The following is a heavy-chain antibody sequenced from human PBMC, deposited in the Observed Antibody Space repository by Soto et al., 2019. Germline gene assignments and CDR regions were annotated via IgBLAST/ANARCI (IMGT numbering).Heavy chain of an antibody. J-gene: IGHJ3*02. CDR3: ARDSNYDFWSGAPIDYDAFDI. CDR2: ISPNNGTT. D-gene: IGHD3-3*01. V-gene: IGHV1-18*01. Sequence: ASVKVSCKASGGTFSSYAISWVRQAPGQGLEWMGWISPNNGTTNYAQKLQGRVTMTTDTSTSTAYMELRSLRSDDTAVYYCARDSNYDFWSGAPIDYDAFDIWGQGTMVTVSS. CDR1: GGTFSSYA.